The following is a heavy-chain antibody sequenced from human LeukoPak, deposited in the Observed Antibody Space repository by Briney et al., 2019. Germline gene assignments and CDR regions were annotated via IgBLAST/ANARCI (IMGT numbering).Heavy chain of an antibody. CDR3: ARVGRVGATLIDY. CDR2: VNPTSGGT. Sequence: ASVKVSCKASGYTFTGYYMHWVRQAPGQGLEWMGWVNPTSGGTNYAQKFQGRVTMTRDTSISTAYMELSRLRSDDTAVYYCARVGRVGATLIDYWGQGTLVTVSS. CDR1: GYTFTGYY. J-gene: IGHJ4*02. D-gene: IGHD1-26*01. V-gene: IGHV1-2*02.